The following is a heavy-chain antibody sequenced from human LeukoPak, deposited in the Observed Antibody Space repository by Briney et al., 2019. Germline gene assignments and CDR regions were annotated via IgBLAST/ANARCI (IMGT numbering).Heavy chain of an antibody. CDR1: GYTFTSYD. D-gene: IGHD4-17*01. CDR3: ARSGTTVTDYYFDY. CDR2: MNPNSGNT. J-gene: IGHJ4*02. Sequence: ASVKVSCKASGYTFTSYDINWVRQATGQGLEWMGWMNPNSGNTGYAQKFQGRVTMTRDTSISTAYMELSRLRSDDTAVYYCARSGTTVTDYYFDYWGQGTLVTVSS. V-gene: IGHV1-8*01.